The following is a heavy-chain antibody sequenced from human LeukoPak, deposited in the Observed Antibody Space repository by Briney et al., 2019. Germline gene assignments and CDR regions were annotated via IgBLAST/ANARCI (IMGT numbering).Heavy chain of an antibody. D-gene: IGHD3-9*01. CDR2: IYHSGST. CDR3: ARDSKIRYFDWAQNYYYGMDV. CDR1: GGSISSSNW. J-gene: IGHJ6*04. Sequence: SETLSLTCAVSGGSISSSNWWSWVRPPPGKGLEWIGEIYHSGSTNYNPSLKSRVTISVDKSKNQFSLKLSSVTAADTAVYYCARDSKIRYFDWAQNYYYGMDVWGKGTTVTVSS. V-gene: IGHV4-4*02.